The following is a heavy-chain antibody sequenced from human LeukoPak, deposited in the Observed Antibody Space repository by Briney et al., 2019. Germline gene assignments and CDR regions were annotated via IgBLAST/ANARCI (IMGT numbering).Heavy chain of an antibody. CDR3: AISSGYQVPPGY. CDR1: GFTFSSYS. D-gene: IGHD2-2*01. V-gene: IGHV3-48*02. J-gene: IGHJ4*02. Sequence: PGGSLRLSCAASGFTFSSYSMNWLRQAPGKGLEWVSYISSSGSSIFYADSVKGRFTISRDNGKNALYLQMNSLRDDDTAVYYCAISSGYQVPPGYWGQGTLVTVSS. CDR2: ISSSGSSI.